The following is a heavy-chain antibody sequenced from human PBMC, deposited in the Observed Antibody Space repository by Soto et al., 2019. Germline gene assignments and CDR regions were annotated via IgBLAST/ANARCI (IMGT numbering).Heavy chain of an antibody. CDR3: AKKAEKHFDWMFYADA. Sequence: GGSLRLSCATSGIIFRNYAMGWVRQAPGKGLEWVSAISGSGDSTYYADSVKGRFTISRDNSKNTLYLQMNSLRVEDTAIFYCAKKAEKHFDWMFYADAWGKGTLVTVSS. CDR2: ISGSGDST. CDR1: GIIFRNYA. V-gene: IGHV3-23*01. D-gene: IGHD3-9*01. J-gene: IGHJ5*02.